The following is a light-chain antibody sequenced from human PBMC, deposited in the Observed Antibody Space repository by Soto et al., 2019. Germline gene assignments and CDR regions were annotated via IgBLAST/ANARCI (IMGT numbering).Light chain of an antibody. CDR1: SSDVGGYNY. V-gene: IGLV2-14*01. CDR3: SSYTGTSTLV. J-gene: IGLJ3*02. CDR2: EVS. Sequence: SVLRQPASVSGSPGQSITISGAGTSSDVGGYNYVSWYQQHPGKAPKLMISEVSNRPSGVSNRFSGSKSGNTASLTISGLQAEDEADYYCSSYTGTSTLVFGGGTKVTVL.